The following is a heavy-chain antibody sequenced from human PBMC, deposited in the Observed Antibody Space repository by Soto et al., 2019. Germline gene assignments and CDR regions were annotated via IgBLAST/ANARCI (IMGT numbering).Heavy chain of an antibody. D-gene: IGHD3-10*01. CDR2: ISSSSSYI. Sequence: PGGSLRLSCAASGFTLSRHSMNWVRQAPGKGLEWLSSISSSSSYIYYADSVKGRFTISRDNAKNSLYLQMNSLRAEDTAVYYCARDLRFGELPEFDWGQGTLVTV. CDR1: GFTLSRHS. CDR3: ARDLRFGELPEFD. V-gene: IGHV3-21*01. J-gene: IGHJ4*02.